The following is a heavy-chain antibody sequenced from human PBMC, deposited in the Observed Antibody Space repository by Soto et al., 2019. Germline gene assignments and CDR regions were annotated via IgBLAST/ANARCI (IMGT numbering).Heavy chain of an antibody. V-gene: IGHV1-18*01. CDR2: ISTYNDKR. CDR1: GYTFTSYG. Sequence: QVQLVQSGAEVKKPGASVKVSCKASGYTFTSYGISWVRQAPGQGLEWMGWISTYNDKRAYAQKLQGRVTMTTDTSXSXAYMELRSLRSDDTALYYCARDFHCSGGRCYDCFDPWGQGTLVTVSS. D-gene: IGHD2-15*01. J-gene: IGHJ5*02. CDR3: ARDFHCSGGRCYDCFDP.